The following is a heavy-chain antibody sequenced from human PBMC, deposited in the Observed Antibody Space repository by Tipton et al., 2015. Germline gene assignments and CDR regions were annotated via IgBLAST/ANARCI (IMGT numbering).Heavy chain of an antibody. CDR1: GDSISSGGYY. CDR2: ILHSGRT. D-gene: IGHD5-24*01. V-gene: IGHV4-30-4*01. CDR3: ARDVENRYGMDV. J-gene: IGHJ6*02. Sequence: GLVKPSETLSLTCTVSGDSISSGGYYWSWIRQHPGKGLEWIGYILHSGRTDYNPSLQSRITMSVDMSKNQFSLKLSSVTAADTAVYYCARDVENRYGMDVWGQGTTVTVSS.